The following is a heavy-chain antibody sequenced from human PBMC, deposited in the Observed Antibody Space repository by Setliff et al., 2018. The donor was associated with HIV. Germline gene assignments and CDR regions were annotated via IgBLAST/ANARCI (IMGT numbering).Heavy chain of an antibody. CDR3: ARAPSGVVIGPDY. V-gene: IGHV1-18*01. J-gene: IGHJ4*02. D-gene: IGHD3-3*01. Sequence: ASVKVSCKASGYTFSTYAISWVRQAPGQGLEWMGWISTYNGNTRYAQKVQGRVTMTTDTSTSTVYMELRSLRSDDTAVYYCARAPSGVVIGPDYWGQGTLVTVSS. CDR1: GYTFSTYA. CDR2: ISTYNGNT.